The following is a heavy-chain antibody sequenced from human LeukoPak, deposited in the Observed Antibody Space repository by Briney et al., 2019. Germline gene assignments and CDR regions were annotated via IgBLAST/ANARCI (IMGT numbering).Heavy chain of an antibody. CDR1: GGSISSSSYY. CDR2: IYYSGST. Sequence: SETLSLTCTVSGGSISSSSYYWGWIRQPPGKGLEWIGSIYYSGSTYYNPSLKSRVTISVDTSKNQFSLKLSSVTAADTDVYYCARHGLSDPYYYYYYYMDDWGKGTTVTVSS. D-gene: IGHD2-2*01. V-gene: IGHV4-39*01. J-gene: IGHJ6*03. CDR3: ARHGLSDPYYYYYYYMDD.